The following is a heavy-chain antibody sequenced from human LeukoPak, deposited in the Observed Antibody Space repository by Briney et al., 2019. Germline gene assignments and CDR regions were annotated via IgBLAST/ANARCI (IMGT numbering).Heavy chain of an antibody. Sequence: SETLSLTCAVYGGSFTDYHWSWVRQPPGKRLEWIGQISHIGTTKYNPSLNSRVTMSVDTSKKQFSLKLTSVTAADTAIYYCARGVPGFWGQGTLVTVSS. CDR3: ARGVPGF. J-gene: IGHJ4*02. V-gene: IGHV4-34*01. D-gene: IGHD3-10*02. CDR1: GGSFTDYH. CDR2: ISHIGTT.